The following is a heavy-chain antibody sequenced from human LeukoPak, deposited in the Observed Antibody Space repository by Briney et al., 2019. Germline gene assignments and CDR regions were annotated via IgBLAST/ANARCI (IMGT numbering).Heavy chain of an antibody. CDR2: TYYRSKWDN. CDR1: GDSVSSNSVA. Sequence: SQTLSLTCVISGDSVSSNSVAWNWIRQSPSRGLEWLGRTYYRSKWDNDYAVSVKSRITISPDTSRNQFSLQLNSVTPEDTAVYYCARGTINFFDYWGQGTLVTVSS. CDR3: ARGTINFFDY. V-gene: IGHV6-1*01. J-gene: IGHJ4*02. D-gene: IGHD4/OR15-4a*01.